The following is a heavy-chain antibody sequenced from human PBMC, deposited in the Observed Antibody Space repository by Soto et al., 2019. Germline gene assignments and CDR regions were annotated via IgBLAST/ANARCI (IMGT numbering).Heavy chain of an antibody. CDR1: GFTFSNYW. D-gene: IGHD3-9*01. CDR3: ARDSGQLVKRGYFDY. CDR2: INSDGSST. Sequence: GSLRLSCAASGFTFSNYWMHWVRQAPGKGLVWVSRINSDGSSTSYADSVKGRFTISRDNAKNTLYLQMNSLRAEDTAVYYCARDSGQLVKRGYFDYWGQGTLVTVSS. J-gene: IGHJ4*02. V-gene: IGHV3-74*01.